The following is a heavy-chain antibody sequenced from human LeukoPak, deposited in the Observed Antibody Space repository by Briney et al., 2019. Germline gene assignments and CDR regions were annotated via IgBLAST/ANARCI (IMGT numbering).Heavy chain of an antibody. Sequence: ASVKVSCKASGYTFTSYYMHWVRQAPGQGLEWMGIINPSGGSTSYAQKFQGRVTMTRDMSTSTVYMELSSLRSEDTAVHYCAKERPTRRYCSGGSCYSRYFDYWGQGTLVTVSS. D-gene: IGHD2-15*01. CDR2: INPSGGST. J-gene: IGHJ4*02. V-gene: IGHV1-46*01. CDR1: GYTFTSYY. CDR3: AKERPTRRYCSGGSCYSRYFDY.